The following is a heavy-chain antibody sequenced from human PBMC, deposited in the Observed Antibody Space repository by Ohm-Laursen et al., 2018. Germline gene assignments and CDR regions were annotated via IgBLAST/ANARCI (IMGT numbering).Heavy chain of an antibody. J-gene: IGHJ4*02. V-gene: IGHV3-21*01. D-gene: IGHD3-16*01. Sequence: SLRLSCTASGFTFSSYSMNWVRQAPGKGLEWVSSISSSSSYIYYADSVKGRFTISRDNAKNSLYLQMNSLRAEDTAVYYCARSHQTWGFDYWGQGTLVTVSS. CDR1: GFTFSSYS. CDR2: ISSSSSYI. CDR3: ARSHQTWGFDY.